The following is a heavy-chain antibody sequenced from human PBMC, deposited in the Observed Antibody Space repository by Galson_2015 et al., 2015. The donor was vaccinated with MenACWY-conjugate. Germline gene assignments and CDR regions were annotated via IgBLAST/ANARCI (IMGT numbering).Heavy chain of an antibody. CDR1: GYSFTTYW. V-gene: IGHV5-51*01. CDR3: ARHPPGGRGLDV. D-gene: IGHD1-26*01. J-gene: IGHJ6*02. CDR2: ISPGDSNT. Sequence: QSGAEVKKSGESLKISCQGSGYSFTTYWIAWVRQMHGRGLEWVGLISPGDSNTRYSPSFQGQVTISADKSISTPYLQWSSLKASDTAMYYCARHPPGGRGLDVWGQGTTVTVSS.